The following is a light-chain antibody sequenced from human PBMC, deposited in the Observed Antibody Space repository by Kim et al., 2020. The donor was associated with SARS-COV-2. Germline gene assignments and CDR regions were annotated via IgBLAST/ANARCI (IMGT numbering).Light chain of an antibody. J-gene: IGKJ4*01. CDR2: WAS. V-gene: IGKV4-1*01. CDR1: QSVLYSSNNKNY. Sequence: DIVMTQSPDSLAVSLGERATINCKSGQSVLYSSNNKNYLAWYQQKPGQPPKLLIYWASTRESGVPDRFSGSGSGTNFTLTISSLQAEDVAVYYCQQYYTTLVTFGGGTKVDIK. CDR3: QQYYTTLVT.